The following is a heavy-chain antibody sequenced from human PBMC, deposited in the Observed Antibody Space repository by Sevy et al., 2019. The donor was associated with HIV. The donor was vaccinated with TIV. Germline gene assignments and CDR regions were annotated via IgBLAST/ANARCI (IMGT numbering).Heavy chain of an antibody. CDR2: ISSSSSYI. CDR1: GFTFSSYS. CDR3: ARDLRSPVPAAPLYYYYGMDV. D-gene: IGHD2-2*01. V-gene: IGHV3-21*01. Sequence: GGSLRLSCAASGFTFSSYSMNWVRQAPGKGLEWVSSISSSSSYIYYADSVKGRFTISRDNAKNSPYLQMNSLRAEDTAVYYCARDLRSPVPAAPLYYYYGMDVWGQGTTVTVSS. J-gene: IGHJ6*02.